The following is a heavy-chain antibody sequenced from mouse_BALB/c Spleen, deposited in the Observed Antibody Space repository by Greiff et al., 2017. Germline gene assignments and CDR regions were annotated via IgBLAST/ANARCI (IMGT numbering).Heavy chain of an antibody. J-gene: IGHJ1*01. Sequence: VQLQQSGAELVRPGALVKLSCKASGFNIKDYYMHWVKQRPEQGLEWIGWIDPENGNTIYDPKFQGKASITADTSSNTAYLQLSSLTSEDTAVYYCARYYYGSPYWYFDVWGAGTTVTVSS. V-gene: IGHV14-1*02. CDR1: GFNIKDYY. D-gene: IGHD1-1*01. CDR2: IDPENGNT. CDR3: ARYYYGSPYWYFDV.